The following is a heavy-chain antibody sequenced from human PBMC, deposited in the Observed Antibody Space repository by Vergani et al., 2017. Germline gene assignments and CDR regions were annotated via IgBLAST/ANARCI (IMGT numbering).Heavy chain of an antibody. CDR3: ARDHYQLLLSGGWFDP. CDR2: IYTSGST. J-gene: IGHJ5*02. D-gene: IGHD2-2*01. CDR1: GGSISSGSYY. V-gene: IGHV4-61*02. Sequence: QVQLQESGPGLVKPSQTLSLTCTVSGGSISSGSYYWSWIRQPAGKGLEWIGRIYTSGSTNYNHSLKSRVTMSVDTSKNQFSLKLSSVTAADTAVYYCARDHYQLLLSGGWFDPWGQGTLVTVSS.